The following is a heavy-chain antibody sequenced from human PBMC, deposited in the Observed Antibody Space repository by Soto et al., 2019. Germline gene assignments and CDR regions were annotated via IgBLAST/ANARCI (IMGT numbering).Heavy chain of an antibody. Sequence: EVQLVESGGGLVQPGRSLRLSCAASGFTFDDYAMHWVRQAPGKGLEWVSGISWNSGSIGYADSVKGRFTISRDNAKNSLYLQMNSLRAEDTALYYCAKDGDDSQANNWFDPWGQGTLVTVSS. CDR3: AKDGDDSQANNWFDP. V-gene: IGHV3-9*01. J-gene: IGHJ5*02. CDR1: GFTFDDYA. D-gene: IGHD3-3*01. CDR2: ISWNSGSI.